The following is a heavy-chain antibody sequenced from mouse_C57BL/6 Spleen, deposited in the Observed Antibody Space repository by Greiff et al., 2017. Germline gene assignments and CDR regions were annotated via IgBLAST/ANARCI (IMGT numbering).Heavy chain of an antibody. D-gene: IGHD2-4*01. CDR2: IYPRSGNT. J-gene: IGHJ3*01. CDR3: ARSYDYDEAWFAY. Sequence: QVQLKESGAELARPGASVKLSCKASGYTFTSYGISWVKQRTGQGLEWIGEIYPRSGNTYYNEKFKGKATLTADKSSSTAYMELRSLTSEDSAVYFCARSYDYDEAWFAYWGQGTLVTVSA. V-gene: IGHV1-81*01. CDR1: GYTFTSYG.